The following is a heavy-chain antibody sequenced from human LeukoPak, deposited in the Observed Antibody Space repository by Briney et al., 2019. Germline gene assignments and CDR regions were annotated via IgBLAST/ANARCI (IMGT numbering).Heavy chain of an antibody. Sequence: SETLSLTCTVSGGSISSGGYYWSWIRQHPGKGLEWIGYIYYSGSTYYNPSLKSRVTISVDTSKNQFSLKLSSVTAADTAVYYCAREGVGALVVVAATNAFDIWGQGTMVTVSS. J-gene: IGHJ3*02. CDR2: IYYSGST. D-gene: IGHD2-15*01. V-gene: IGHV4-31*03. CDR3: AREGVGALVVVAATNAFDI. CDR1: GGSISSGGYY.